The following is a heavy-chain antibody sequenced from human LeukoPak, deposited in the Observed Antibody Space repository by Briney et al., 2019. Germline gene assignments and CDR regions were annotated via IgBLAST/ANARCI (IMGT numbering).Heavy chain of an antibody. CDR1: GGSISSGIYY. CDR3: ASGLVHLTLVDTNYYGLDV. CDR2: IYSSERI. J-gene: IGHJ6*02. Sequence: SQTLSLTCTVSGGSISSGIYYWSWIRQPAGKGLEWIGHIYSSERINYNPSLRSRVTISADTSKNQFSLKLSSVTAADTAVYYCASGLVHLTLVDTNYYGLDVWGQGTTVTVSS. V-gene: IGHV4-61*09. D-gene: IGHD3/OR15-3a*01.